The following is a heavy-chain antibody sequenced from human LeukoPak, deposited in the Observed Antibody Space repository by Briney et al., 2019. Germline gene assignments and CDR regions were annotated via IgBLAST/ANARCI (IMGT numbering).Heavy chain of an antibody. CDR1: GFTFSSYA. D-gene: IGHD6-19*01. Sequence: PGGSLRLSCAASGFTFSSYAMHWVRQAPGKGLEWVAVISYDGSNKYYADSVKGRFTISRDNSKNTLYLQMNSLRAEDTAIYYCAKVQDGSFWYEYFQHWGQGTLVTVSS. CDR2: ISYDGSNK. J-gene: IGHJ1*01. V-gene: IGHV3-30-3*01. CDR3: AKVQDGSFWYEYFQH.